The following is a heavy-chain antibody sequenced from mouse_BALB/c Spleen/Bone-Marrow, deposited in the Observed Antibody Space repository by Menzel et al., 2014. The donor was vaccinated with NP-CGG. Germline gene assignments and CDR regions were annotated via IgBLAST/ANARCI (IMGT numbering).Heavy chain of an antibody. J-gene: IGHJ3*01. CDR1: GFDFSRYW. D-gene: IGHD2-3*01. CDR3: ARRGDGYYWFAY. Sequence: EVQRVESGGGLVQPGGSLKLSCAASGFDFSRYWMSWVRQAPGKGLEWIGEVNPDSSTIDYTPSLKDKFIISRDNAKNTLYLQMSKVRSEDTALYYCARRGDGYYWFAYWGQGTLVTVSA. CDR2: VNPDSSTI. V-gene: IGHV4-1*02.